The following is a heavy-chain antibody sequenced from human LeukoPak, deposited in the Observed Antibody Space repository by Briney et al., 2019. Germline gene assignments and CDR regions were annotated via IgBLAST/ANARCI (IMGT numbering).Heavy chain of an antibody. D-gene: IGHD3-22*01. V-gene: IGHV1-69*13. CDR1: GDTFSSYA. Sequence: SVKVSFKASGDTFSSYAISWVRQAPGQGLEWMGGIIPIFGTANYAQKYQGRVTITADESTSTAYMELSSLRSEDTAVYYCASDYDSSGRFDYWGQGTLVTVSS. CDR2: IIPIFGTA. CDR3: ASDYDSSGRFDY. J-gene: IGHJ4*02.